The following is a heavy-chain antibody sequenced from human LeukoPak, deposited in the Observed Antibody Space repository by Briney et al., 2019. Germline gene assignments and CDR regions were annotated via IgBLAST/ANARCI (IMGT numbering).Heavy chain of an antibody. CDR3: ARAGGSYYFDGMDV. CDR1: GYTFTSYG. CDR2: ISAYNGNT. J-gene: IGHJ6*02. D-gene: IGHD1-26*01. V-gene: IGHV1-18*01. Sequence: ASVKVSCKASGYTFTSYGISWARQAPGQGLEWMGWISAYNGNTNHAQKLQGRVTMTTDTSTSTAYMELRSLRSDDTAVYYCARAGGSYYFDGMDVWGQGTTVTVSS.